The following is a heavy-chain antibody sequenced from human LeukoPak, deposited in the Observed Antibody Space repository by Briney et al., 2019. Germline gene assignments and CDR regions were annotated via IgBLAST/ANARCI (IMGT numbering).Heavy chain of an antibody. CDR3: ARAGEDSRGHYQGFDF. J-gene: IGHJ4*02. Sequence: GGSLRLSCVASGFTLSNYWMSWVRQTPGKGLEWVANIKQDGSEKYYVDSVEGRFTISRDNAKNSLYLQINSLRVKDTAVYYCARAGEDSRGHYQGFDFWGQGTLVTVSS. CDR1: GFTLSNYW. V-gene: IGHV3-7*01. D-gene: IGHD3-22*01. CDR2: IKQDGSEK.